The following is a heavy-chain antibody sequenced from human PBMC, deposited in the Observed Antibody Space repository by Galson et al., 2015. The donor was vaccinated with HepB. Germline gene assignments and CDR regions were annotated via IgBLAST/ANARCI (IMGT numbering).Heavy chain of an antibody. CDR1: GFTFSDYY. CDR2: ISSSSSYT. CDR3: ARDGSSSWYVLPSENYYYYYMDA. V-gene: IGHV3-11*06. J-gene: IGHJ6*03. D-gene: IGHD6-13*01. Sequence: SLRLSCAASGFTFSDYYMSWIRQAPGKGLEWVSYISSSSSYTNYADSVKGRFTISRDNAKNSLYLQMNSLRAEDTAVCYCARDGSSSWYVLPSENYYYYYMDAWGKGTTVTVSS.